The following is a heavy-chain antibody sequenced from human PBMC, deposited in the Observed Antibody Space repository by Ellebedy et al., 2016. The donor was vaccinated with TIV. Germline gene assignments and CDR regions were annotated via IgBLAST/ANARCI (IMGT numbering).Heavy chain of an antibody. CDR2: ISGYNGNT. V-gene: IGHV1-18*01. Sequence: AASVKVSCKASGYTFSNFGLNWVRQIPGQGLEYMGWISGYNGNTNYAQMFRGRLTMTIDPSTTTAYMELGSLTSDDTAVYYCARAYYYDSGGYPQGDYWGQGTLVTVSS. CDR3: ARAYYYDSGGYPQGDY. CDR1: GYTFSNFG. J-gene: IGHJ4*02. D-gene: IGHD3-22*01.